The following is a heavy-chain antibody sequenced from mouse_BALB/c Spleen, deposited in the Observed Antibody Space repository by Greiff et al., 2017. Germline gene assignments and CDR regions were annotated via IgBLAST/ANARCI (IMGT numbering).Heavy chain of an antibody. CDR2: ISSGGGST. D-gene: IGHD1-1*01. CDR1: GFAFSSYD. V-gene: IGHV5-12-1*01. Sequence: DVKLVESGGGLVKPGGSLKLSCAASGFAFSSYDMSWVRQTPEKRLEWVAYISSGGGSTYYPDTVKGRFTISRDNAKNTLYLQMSSLKSEDTAMYYCARHYYGSSPLFAYWGQGTLVTVSA. J-gene: IGHJ3*01. CDR3: ARHYYGSSPLFAY.